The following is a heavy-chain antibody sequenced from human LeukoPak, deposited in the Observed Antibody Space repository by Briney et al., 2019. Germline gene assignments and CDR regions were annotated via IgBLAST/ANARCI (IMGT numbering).Heavy chain of an antibody. D-gene: IGHD5-12*01. CDR1: GFTFSSYA. V-gene: IGHV3-30-3*01. J-gene: IGHJ4*02. CDR2: ISYDGSNK. Sequence: GGSLRLSCAASGFTFSSYAMHWVRQAPGKGLEWVAVISYDGSNKYYADSVKGRFTISRDNSKNTLYLQMNSLRAEDTAVYYCARPSALVATPSYFDYWGQGTLVTVSS. CDR3: ARPSALVATPSYFDY.